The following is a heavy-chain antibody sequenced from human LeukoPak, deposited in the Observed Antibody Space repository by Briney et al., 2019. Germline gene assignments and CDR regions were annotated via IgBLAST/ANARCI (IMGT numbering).Heavy chain of an antibody. CDR2: ISYDGSNK. CDR1: GFTFSTYS. CDR3: ARGLRIAVAGNIDY. V-gene: IGHV3-30*04. J-gene: IGHJ4*02. Sequence: TGGSLRLSCAASGFTFSTYSMHWVRQAPGKGLQWVAAISYDGSNKNYADSVKGRFTISRDNSKNTLYLQMNSLRAEDTAVYYCARGLRIAVAGNIDYWGQGTLVTVSS. D-gene: IGHD6-19*01.